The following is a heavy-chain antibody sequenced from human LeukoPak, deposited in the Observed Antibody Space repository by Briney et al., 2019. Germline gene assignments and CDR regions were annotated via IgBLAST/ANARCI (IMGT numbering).Heavy chain of an antibody. CDR1: GFTFSSYD. J-gene: IGHJ4*02. V-gene: IGHV3-23*01. CDR3: AKHGYCSGISCFFDF. Sequence: GGSLRLSCAASGFTFSSYDMSWVRQAPGKGLEWVSGISGSGPYTFYTDSVKGRFTISRDSSKNTLYLQMNSLRAEDTALYYCAKHGYCSGISCFFDFWGQGTLVTVSS. CDR2: ISGSGPYT. D-gene: IGHD2-2*03.